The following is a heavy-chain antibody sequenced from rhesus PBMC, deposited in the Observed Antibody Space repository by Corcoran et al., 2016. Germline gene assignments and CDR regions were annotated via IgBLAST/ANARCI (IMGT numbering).Heavy chain of an antibody. J-gene: IGHJ4*01. V-gene: IGHV4-99*01. D-gene: IGHD4-29*01. Sequence: QVQLQESGPGLVKPSETLSLTCSVSGYSISSGYHWGWIRQPPGRGLAFIGFISGTSGSTYYTPSLKSRVAISKDTSKNQFSLKLTSVTDADTAVYYCTRPDDSSLDSWGQGVLVTVSS. CDR1: GYSISSGYH. CDR3: TRPDDSSLDS. CDR2: ISGTSGST.